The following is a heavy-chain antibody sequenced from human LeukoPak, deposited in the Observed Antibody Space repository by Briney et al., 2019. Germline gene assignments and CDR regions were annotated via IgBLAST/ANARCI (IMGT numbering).Heavy chain of an antibody. Sequence: GGSLRLSCAASGFTVSSNYMSWVRQAPGKGLEWVAVIWYDGSNKYYADSVKGRFTISRDNSKNTLYLQMNSLRAEDTAVYYCARDPTAIYALYYFDYWGQGTLVTVSS. V-gene: IGHV3-33*08. J-gene: IGHJ4*02. CDR1: GFTVSSNY. CDR3: ARDPTAIYALYYFDY. CDR2: IWYDGSNK. D-gene: IGHD2-21*02.